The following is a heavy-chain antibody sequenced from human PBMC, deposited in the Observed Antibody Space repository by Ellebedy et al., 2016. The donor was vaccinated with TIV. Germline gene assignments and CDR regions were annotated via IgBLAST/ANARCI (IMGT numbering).Heavy chain of an antibody. J-gene: IGHJ6*02. CDR2: ISYDGSNK. CDR3: ARAGPRNYYGMDV. Sequence: GGSLRLSXAASGFTFSSYAMHWVRQAPGKGLEWVAVISYDGSNKYYADSVKGRFTISRDNSKNTLYLQMNSLRAEDTAVYYCARAGPRNYYGMDVWGQGTTVTVSS. V-gene: IGHV3-30-3*01. CDR1: GFTFSSYA.